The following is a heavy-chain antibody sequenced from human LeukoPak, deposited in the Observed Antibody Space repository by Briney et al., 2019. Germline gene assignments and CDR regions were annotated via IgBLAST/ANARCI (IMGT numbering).Heavy chain of an antibody. CDR1: GGSISSSSYY. J-gene: IGHJ6*03. D-gene: IGHD3-22*01. V-gene: IGHV4-39*01. CDR3: ACPSYYYDSRDLWYYYMDV. Sequence: SETLSLTCTVSGGSISSSSYYWGWIRQPPGKGLEWIGSIYYSGSTYYNPSLKSRVTISVDTSKNQFSLKLSSVTAADTAVYYCACPSYYYDSRDLWYYYMDVWGKGTTVTLSS. CDR2: IYYSGST.